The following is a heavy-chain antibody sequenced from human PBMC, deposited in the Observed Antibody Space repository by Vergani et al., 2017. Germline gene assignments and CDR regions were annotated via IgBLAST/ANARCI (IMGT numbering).Heavy chain of an antibody. CDR1: GFTFSIYA. CDR3: AKDRRDIVVVPAAPGDY. CDR2: ISGSGGST. D-gene: IGHD2-2*01. V-gene: IGHV3-23*01. J-gene: IGHJ4*02. Sequence: EVQLLESGGGLVQPGGSLRLSCAASGFTFSIYAMSWVRQAPGKGLEWVSAISGSGGSTYYADSVKGRFTISRDNSKNTLYLHMNSLRAEDTAVYYCAKDRRDIVVVPAAPGDYWGQGTLVTVSS.